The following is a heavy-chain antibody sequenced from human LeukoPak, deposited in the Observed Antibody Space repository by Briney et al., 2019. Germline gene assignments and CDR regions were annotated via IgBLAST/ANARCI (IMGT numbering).Heavy chain of an antibody. Sequence: GASVKVSCKASGGTFSSYTISWVRQAPGQGLEWMGWIIPFLGTTTSAQRFHGRVSITMDDFTSTAYMELSSLRSEDTAVYYCATPLDKTFGYSFDIWGQGTMVTVSS. D-gene: IGHD3-3*01. V-gene: IGHV1-69*16. CDR3: ATPLDKTFGYSFDI. J-gene: IGHJ3*02. CDR2: IIPFLGTT. CDR1: GGTFSSYT.